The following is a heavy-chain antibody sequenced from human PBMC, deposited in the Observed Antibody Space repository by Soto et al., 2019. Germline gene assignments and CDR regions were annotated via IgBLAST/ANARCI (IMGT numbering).Heavy chain of an antibody. CDR1: GYTFTRYG. J-gene: IGHJ4*01. CDR2: ISAYNGNT. D-gene: IGHD2-21*01. V-gene: IGHV1-18*01. Sequence: ASVKVSCKTSGYTFTRYGISWLRLAPGHGLEWMGWISAYNGNTNYGQKFQGRVTMTTDTSSSTVYMELSSLRSADAAVYYCARGGEPIDYWG. CDR3: ARGGEPIDY.